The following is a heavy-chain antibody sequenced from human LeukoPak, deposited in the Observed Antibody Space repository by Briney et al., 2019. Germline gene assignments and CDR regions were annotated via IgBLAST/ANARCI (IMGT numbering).Heavy chain of an antibody. Sequence: ASVKVSCKASGYTFTSYYMHWVRQAPGQGLEWMGIINPSGGSTSYAQKFQGRVTMTRDTSTSTVYMELSSLRSEDTAVYYCARDHSQYSSSWYGGYYYGMDVWGQGTTVTVSS. J-gene: IGHJ6*02. CDR1: GYTFTSYY. V-gene: IGHV1-46*01. D-gene: IGHD6-13*01. CDR2: INPSGGST. CDR3: ARDHSQYSSSWYGGYYYGMDV.